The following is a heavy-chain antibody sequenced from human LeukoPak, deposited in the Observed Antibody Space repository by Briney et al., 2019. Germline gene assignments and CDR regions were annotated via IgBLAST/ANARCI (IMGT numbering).Heavy chain of an antibody. D-gene: IGHD3-3*01. J-gene: IGHJ4*02. CDR3: AITSPLIIFDY. V-gene: IGHV1-8*01. Sequence: ASVKVSSRDSGYTFTRYDMSWGGQAAGQGVERMGWMNPNSGNTGYAQKFQGRVTMTRNTSIRTAYIELSSLRSEDTAVYYCAITSPLIIFDYWGQGTLVTVSS. CDR2: MNPNSGNT. CDR1: GYTFTRYD.